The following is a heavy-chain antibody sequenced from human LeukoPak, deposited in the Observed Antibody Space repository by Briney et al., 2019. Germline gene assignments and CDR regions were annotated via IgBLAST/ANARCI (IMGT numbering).Heavy chain of an antibody. Sequence: AGGSLRLSCAVSGLTFSSSWMDWVRQAPGKGLEWVASINPEGSEKYSADSVKGQFTISRDNAKNSLYLQMDSLRVEDTALYYCARDLAYSRLDYWGQGMLVTVSS. D-gene: IGHD5-18*01. CDR3: ARDLAYSRLDY. CDR1: GLTFSSSW. J-gene: IGHJ4*02. CDR2: INPEGSEK. V-gene: IGHV3-7*01.